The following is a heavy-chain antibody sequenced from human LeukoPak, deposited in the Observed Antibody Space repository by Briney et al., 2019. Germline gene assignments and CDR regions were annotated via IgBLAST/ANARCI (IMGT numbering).Heavy chain of an antibody. CDR2: IRDSGET. CDR3: ARDRAVTQDWVEFDP. CDR1: GFSVSNYY. J-gene: IGHJ5*02. V-gene: IGHV3-66*03. Sequence: GGSLRLSCAGSGFSVSNYYMSWVRQAPGKGLEWVSLIRDSGETFYADSVKGRFTISRDNSKNTMYLQMDRLRVEDTAVYFCARDRAVTQDWVEFDPWGQGTLVTVSS. D-gene: IGHD4-17*01.